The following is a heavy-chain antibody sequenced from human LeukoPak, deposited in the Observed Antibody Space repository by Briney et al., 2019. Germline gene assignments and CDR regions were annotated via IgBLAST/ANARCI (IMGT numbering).Heavy chain of an antibody. CDR3: ASSIEYYYDSDAFDI. J-gene: IGHJ3*02. V-gene: IGHV1-69*05. Sequence: SVKVSCRASGGTFSSYAISWVRQAPGQGLEWMGRIIPIFGTANYAQKFQGRVTITTDESTSTAYMELSSLRSEDTAVYYCASSIEYYYDSDAFDIWGQGTMVTVSS. D-gene: IGHD3-22*01. CDR2: IIPIFGTA. CDR1: GGTFSSYA.